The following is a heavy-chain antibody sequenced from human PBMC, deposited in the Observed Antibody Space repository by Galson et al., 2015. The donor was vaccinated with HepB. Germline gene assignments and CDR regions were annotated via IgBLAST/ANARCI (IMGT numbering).Heavy chain of an antibody. J-gene: IGHJ6*02. CDR1: GFTFSSYG. CDR2: IWYDGSNK. Sequence: SLRLSCAASGFTFSSYGMHWVRQAPGKGLEWVAVIWYDGSNKYYADSVKGRFTISRDNSKNTLYLQMNSLRAEDTAVCYCARDGGLGSSSYYYYGMDVWGQGTTVTVSS. CDR3: ARDGGLGSSSYYYYGMDV. V-gene: IGHV3-33*01. D-gene: IGHD6-6*01.